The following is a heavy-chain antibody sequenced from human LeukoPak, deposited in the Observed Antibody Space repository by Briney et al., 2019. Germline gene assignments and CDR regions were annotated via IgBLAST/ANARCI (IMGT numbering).Heavy chain of an antibody. CDR1: GYTFTGYY. D-gene: IGHD3-16*02. CDR2: INPNSGGT. V-gene: IGHV1-2*02. Sequence: ASVKVSCKASGYTFTGYYMHWVRQAPGQGLEWMGWINPNSGGTNYAQKFQGRVTMTGDTSISTAYMELSRLRSDDTAVYYRARGGLRLGELSSYYYGMDVWGQGTTVTVSS. CDR3: ARGGLRLGELSSYYYGMDV. J-gene: IGHJ6*02.